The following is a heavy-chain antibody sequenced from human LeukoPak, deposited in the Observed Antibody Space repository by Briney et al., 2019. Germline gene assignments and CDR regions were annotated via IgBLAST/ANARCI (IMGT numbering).Heavy chain of an antibody. Sequence: GSSVKVSCKASGGSFSSYAISWVRQAPGQGLEWMGGIIPIFGTANYAQKFHGRVTITADESTSTAYMELSSLRSEDTAVYYCARDTTTGTTSYYGMDVWGKGTTVTVSS. V-gene: IGHV1-69*01. CDR1: GGSFSSYA. J-gene: IGHJ6*04. CDR2: IIPIFGTA. D-gene: IGHD1-1*01. CDR3: ARDTTTGTTSYYGMDV.